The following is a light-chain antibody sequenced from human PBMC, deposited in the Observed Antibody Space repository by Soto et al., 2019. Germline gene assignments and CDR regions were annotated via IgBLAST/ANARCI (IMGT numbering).Light chain of an antibody. J-gene: IGLJ2*01. V-gene: IGLV3-1*01. CDR3: QAWDSGTVV. CDR2: QDT. CDR1: ILRDKY. Sequence: SYELTQPPSVSVSPGQTASITCSGEILRDKYACWYQQKAGQSPVLVIYQDTKRPSGIPERFSSSNSGNTATLTISGTQPMDEADYFCQAWDSGTVVFGGGTKLTVL.